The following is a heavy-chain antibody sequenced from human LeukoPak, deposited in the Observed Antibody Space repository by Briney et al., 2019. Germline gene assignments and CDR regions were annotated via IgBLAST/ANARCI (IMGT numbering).Heavy chain of an antibody. CDR3: ARAHSYGRDHAFDI. CDR1: GFTFSSYE. V-gene: IGHV3-48*03. D-gene: IGHD5-18*01. J-gene: IGHJ3*02. Sequence: PGGSLRLSCAASGFTFSSYEMNWVRQAPGKGLEWVSYISSSGSTIYYADSVKGRFTISRDNAKNSLYLQMNSLRAEDTAVYYCARAHSYGRDHAFDIWGQGTMVTVSS. CDR2: ISSSGSTI.